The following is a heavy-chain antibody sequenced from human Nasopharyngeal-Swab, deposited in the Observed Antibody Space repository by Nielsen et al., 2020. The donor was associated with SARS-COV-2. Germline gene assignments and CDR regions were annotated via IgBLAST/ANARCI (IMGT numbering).Heavy chain of an antibody. CDR1: GGSISSSNW. CDR3: ARAPIAAAGTLDSAFDI. Sequence: SETLSLTCAVSGGSISSSNWWSWVRPPPGKGLEWIGEIYHSGSTNYNPSLKSRVTISVDKSKNQFSLKLSSVTAADTAVYYCARAPIAAAGTLDSAFDIWGQGTMVIVSS. CDR2: IYHSGST. D-gene: IGHD6-13*01. J-gene: IGHJ3*02. V-gene: IGHV4-4*02.